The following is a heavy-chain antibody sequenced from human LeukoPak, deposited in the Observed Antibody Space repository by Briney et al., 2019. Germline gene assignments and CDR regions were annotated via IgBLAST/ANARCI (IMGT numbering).Heavy chain of an antibody. CDR3: AKGKGSSSSSIDW. Sequence: GGSLRLSCAASGFTFSSYEMNWVRQAPGKGLEWVSAMSGSGGSTYYADSVKGRFTISRDNSKNTLYLQIHSLRAEDTAVYYCAKGKGSSSSSIDWWGQGTLVTVSS. D-gene: IGHD2-15*01. CDR2: MSGSGGST. V-gene: IGHV3-23*01. J-gene: IGHJ4*02. CDR1: GFTFSSYE.